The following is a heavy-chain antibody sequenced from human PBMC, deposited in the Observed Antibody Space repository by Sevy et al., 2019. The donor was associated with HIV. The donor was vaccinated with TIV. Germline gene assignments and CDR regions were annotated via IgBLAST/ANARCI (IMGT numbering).Heavy chain of an antibody. CDR3: ARVGEGIAAADSDY. J-gene: IGHJ4*02. V-gene: IGHV1-2*06. D-gene: IGHD6-13*01. CDR2: INPNSGGT. CDR1: GYTFTGYY. Sequence: ASVKVSCKASGYTFTGYYMHWVRQAPGQGLEWMGRINPNSGGTNYAQTFQGRVTMTRDTSISTAYMELSRLRSDDTAVYYCARVGEGIAAADSDYWGQGTLVTVSS.